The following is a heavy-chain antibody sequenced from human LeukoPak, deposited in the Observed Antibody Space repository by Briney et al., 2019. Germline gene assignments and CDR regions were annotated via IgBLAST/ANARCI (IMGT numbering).Heavy chain of an antibody. J-gene: IGHJ5*02. Sequence: ETLSLTCAVYGGSFSGLWMHWVRQPPGKGLEWVSRINNDGSSANYADSVKGRFTISRDNAKNTLYLQMNSLRVEDTAVYYCARDTMLGMGNPWGQGTLVTVSS. D-gene: IGHD3-10*02. V-gene: IGHV3-74*01. CDR1: GGSFSGLW. CDR2: INNDGSSA. CDR3: ARDTMLGMGNP.